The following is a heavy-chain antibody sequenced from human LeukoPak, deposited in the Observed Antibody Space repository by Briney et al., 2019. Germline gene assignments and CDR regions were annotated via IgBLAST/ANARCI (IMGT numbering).Heavy chain of an antibody. V-gene: IGHV3-23*01. Sequence: GGSLRLSCTVSGFTLSSYEMSWIRQAPGEGLEWVSSIDYDGGSGHYADSVKGRFTISRDNSNNTLYLQMDSLGTEDTAVYYCAKDDWIFSKAFDIWGQGTMVTVSS. D-gene: IGHD2-2*03. CDR3: AKDDWIFSKAFDI. J-gene: IGHJ3*02. CDR2: IDYDGGSG. CDR1: GFTLSSYE.